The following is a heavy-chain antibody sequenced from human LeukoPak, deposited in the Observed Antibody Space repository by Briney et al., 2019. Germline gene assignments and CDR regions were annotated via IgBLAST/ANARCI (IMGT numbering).Heavy chain of an antibody. D-gene: IGHD6-13*01. V-gene: IGHV3-48*03. Sequence: PGGSLRLSCAASGFTFSSYEMNWVRQAPGKGLEWVSYISSSGRTFYYADSVKGRFTISGDNGKNSLYLQMNSLRVEDTAVYYCARDSRGSSWFFDYWGQGALVTVSS. CDR3: ARDSRGSSWFFDY. CDR1: GFTFSSYE. CDR2: ISSSGRTF. J-gene: IGHJ4*02.